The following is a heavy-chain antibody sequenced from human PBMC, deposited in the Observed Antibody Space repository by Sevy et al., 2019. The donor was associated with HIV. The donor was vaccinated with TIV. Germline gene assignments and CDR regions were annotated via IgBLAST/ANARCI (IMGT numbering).Heavy chain of an antibody. CDR2: ISSSSSYI. D-gene: IGHD5-18*01. Sequence: LSLTCAASGFTFSSYSMNWVRQAPGKGLEWVSSISSSSSYIYYADSVKGRFTISRDNAKNSLYLQMNSLRAEDTAVYYCARDGVMVKDYYGMDVWGQGTTVTVSS. CDR1: GFTFSSYS. J-gene: IGHJ6*02. V-gene: IGHV3-21*01. CDR3: ARDGVMVKDYYGMDV.